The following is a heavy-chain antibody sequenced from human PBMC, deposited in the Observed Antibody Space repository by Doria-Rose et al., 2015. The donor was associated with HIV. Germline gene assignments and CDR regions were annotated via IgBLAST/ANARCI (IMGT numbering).Heavy chain of an antibody. CDR1: GGSISSYY. Sequence: AETLSLTCTVSGGSISSYYWNWIRQPPGKGLEWIGYIYSSGSTHYNSSLKSRVTISIATSKNQFSLKLSSVTAADTAVYYCARFRPSRGIYYSLDVWGKGTTVTVSS. V-gene: IGHV4-4*09. D-gene: IGHD3-10*01. CDR2: IYSSGST. CDR3: ARFRPSRGIYYSLDV. J-gene: IGHJ6*03.